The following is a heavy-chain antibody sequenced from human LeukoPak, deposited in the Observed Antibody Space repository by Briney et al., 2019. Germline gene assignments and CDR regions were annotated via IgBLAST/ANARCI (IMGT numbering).Heavy chain of an antibody. J-gene: IGHJ5*02. V-gene: IGHV1-46*01. CDR3: ARDNSVGDYAWRFDP. CDR1: GYTFTNYY. Sequence: GASVKVSCKASGYTFTNYYMHWVRQAPGQGLEWLGLITPSGGSTWYAQKFQGRVTMTRDMSTSTDYMELSSLRSEDTAVYYCARDNSVGDYAWRFDPWGQGTLVTVSS. CDR2: ITPSGGST. D-gene: IGHD1-26*01.